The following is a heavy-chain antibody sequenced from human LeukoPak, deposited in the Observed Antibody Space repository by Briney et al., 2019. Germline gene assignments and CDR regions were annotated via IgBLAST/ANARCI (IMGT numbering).Heavy chain of an antibody. D-gene: IGHD2-2*01. V-gene: IGHV4-59*01. CDR2: IYYSGNT. Sequence: SETLSLTCTVSGGSINSYYWSWIRQPPGKGLEWIGYIYYSGNTNYTPSLKSRVTISVDTSKNQFSLKLSSVTTADTAVYYCARSHTSPRWFDPWGQGTLVTVSS. J-gene: IGHJ5*02. CDR1: GGSINSYY. CDR3: ARSHTSPRWFDP.